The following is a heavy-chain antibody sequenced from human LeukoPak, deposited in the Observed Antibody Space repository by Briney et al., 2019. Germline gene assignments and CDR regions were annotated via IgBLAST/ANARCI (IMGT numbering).Heavy chain of an antibody. D-gene: IGHD1-26*01. CDR3: ARGAYGGANTLDY. Sequence: GGSLRLSCAASGFTFSNFAMHWVRQAPGKGLEWVAVIWYCGSNKYYADSVKGRFTISRDNSRNTLYLQMNSLRVEDTAVYYCARGAYGGANTLDYWGQGTLVTVST. CDR2: IWYCGSNK. V-gene: IGHV3-33*01. CDR1: GFTFSNFA. J-gene: IGHJ4*02.